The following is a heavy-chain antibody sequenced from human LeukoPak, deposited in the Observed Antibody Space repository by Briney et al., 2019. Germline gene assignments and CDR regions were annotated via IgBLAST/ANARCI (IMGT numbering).Heavy chain of an antibody. J-gene: IGHJ5*02. V-gene: IGHV4-59*01. CDR1: GGSISSYY. D-gene: IGHD3-22*01. Sequence: SETLSLTCTVSGGSISSYYWSWIRQPPGKGLEWIGYIYYSGSTNYNPSLKSRVTISVDTSKNQFSLKLSSVTAADTAVYYCARDQTYYDSSGPNWFDPWGKGTLVTVSS. CDR3: ARDQTYYDSSGPNWFDP. CDR2: IYYSGST.